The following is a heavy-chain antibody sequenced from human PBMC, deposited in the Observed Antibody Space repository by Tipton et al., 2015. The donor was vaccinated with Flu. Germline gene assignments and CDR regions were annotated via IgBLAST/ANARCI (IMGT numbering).Heavy chain of an antibody. J-gene: IGHJ4*02. Sequence: TASGFTFSSYAMSWVRQAPGKGLEWVSAISGSGGSTYYADSVKGRFTISRDNSKNTLYLQMNSLRAEDTAVYYCATLTGGFDYWGQGTLVTVSS. V-gene: IGHV3-23*01. CDR3: ATLTGGFDY. CDR1: GFTFSSYA. D-gene: IGHD7-27*01. CDR2: ISGSGGST.